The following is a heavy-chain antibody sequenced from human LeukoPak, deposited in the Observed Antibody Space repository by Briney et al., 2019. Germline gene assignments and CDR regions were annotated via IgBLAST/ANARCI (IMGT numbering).Heavy chain of an antibody. D-gene: IGHD6-13*01. CDR2: IYYSGST. J-gene: IGHJ6*03. CDR1: GGSISSSSYY. CDR3: ARLGYSSSAWGIYYYYMDV. Sequence: SETLSLTCTVSGGSISSSSYYWGWIRQPPGKGLEWIGSIYYSGSTYYNPSLKSRVTISVDTSKNQFSLKLSSVTAADTAVYYCARLGYSSSAWGIYYYYMDVWGKGTTVTVS. V-gene: IGHV4-39*01.